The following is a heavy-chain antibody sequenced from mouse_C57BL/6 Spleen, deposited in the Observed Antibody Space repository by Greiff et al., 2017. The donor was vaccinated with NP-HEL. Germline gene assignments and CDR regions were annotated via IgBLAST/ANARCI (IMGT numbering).Heavy chain of an antibody. CDR3: ARLGDYGGFAY. CDR1: GFTFSDYG. CDR2: ISSGSSTI. Sequence: EVKLVESGGGLVKPGGSLKLSCAASGFTFSDYGMHWVRQAPEKGLEWVAYISSGSSTIYYADTVKGRFTISRDNAKNTLFLQMTSLRSEDTAMYYCARLGDYGGFAYWGQGTLVTVSA. J-gene: IGHJ3*01. V-gene: IGHV5-17*01. D-gene: IGHD2-4*01.